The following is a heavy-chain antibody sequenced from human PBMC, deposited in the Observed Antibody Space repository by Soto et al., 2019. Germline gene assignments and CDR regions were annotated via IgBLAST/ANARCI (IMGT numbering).Heavy chain of an antibody. CDR2: ISSSSTI. CDR1: GFTFSSYS. CDR3: ARVTIFGVVTPPYMDV. V-gene: IGHV3-48*01. J-gene: IGHJ6*03. D-gene: IGHD3-3*01. Sequence: GGSLRLSCAASGFTFSSYSMNWVRQAPGKGLEWVSYISSSSTIYYADSVKGRFTISRDNAKNSLYLQMNSLRAEDTAVYYCARVTIFGVVTPPYMDVWGKGTTVTVSS.